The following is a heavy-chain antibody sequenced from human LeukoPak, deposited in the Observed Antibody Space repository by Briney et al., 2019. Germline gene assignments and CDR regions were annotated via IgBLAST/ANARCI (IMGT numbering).Heavy chain of an antibody. D-gene: IGHD3-22*01. CDR1: GFTFSSYG. CDR3: ARGKYYYDSSDYFDY. J-gene: IGHJ4*02. Sequence: GGSLRLSCAASGFTFSSYGMHWVRQAPGKGLEWVAVISYDGSNKYYADSVKGRFTISRDNSKNTLYLQMNSLRAEDTAVYYCARGKYYYDSSDYFDYWGQGTLVTVSS. V-gene: IGHV3-30*03. CDR2: ISYDGSNK.